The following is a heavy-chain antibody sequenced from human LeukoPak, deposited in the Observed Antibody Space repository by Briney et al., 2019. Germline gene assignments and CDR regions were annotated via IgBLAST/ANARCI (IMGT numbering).Heavy chain of an antibody. D-gene: IGHD3-16*01. J-gene: IGHJ4*02. CDR1: GFTFSSYA. V-gene: IGHV3-23*01. CDR2: ISGSGGST. CDR3: AKPISRGNYFDY. Sequence: GGSLRLSCAASGFTFSSYAMSWVRQAPGEGLEWVSAISGSGGSTYYADSVKGRFTISRDNSKNTLYLQMNSPRAEDTAVYYCAKPISRGNYFDYWGQGTLVTVSS.